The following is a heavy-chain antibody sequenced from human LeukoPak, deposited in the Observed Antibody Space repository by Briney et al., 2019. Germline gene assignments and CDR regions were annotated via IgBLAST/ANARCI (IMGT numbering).Heavy chain of an antibody. V-gene: IGHV4-59*01. CDR3: ARGGQLNWFDP. J-gene: IGHJ5*02. D-gene: IGHD5-18*01. CDR2: ISYSGST. Sequence: PSETLSLTCTVSGDSISSSYWSWIRQPPGNGLEWIGYISYSGSTSSNPSLRSRVTISVDTSKNQFSLRLTSVTAADTAMYYCARGGQLNWFDPWGQGTLVTVSS. CDR1: GDSISSSY.